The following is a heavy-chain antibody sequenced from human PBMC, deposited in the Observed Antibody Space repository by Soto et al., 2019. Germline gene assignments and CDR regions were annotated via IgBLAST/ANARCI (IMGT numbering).Heavy chain of an antibody. CDR3: ARGQYSSSWLGANWFDP. J-gene: IGHJ5*02. V-gene: IGHV4-30-2*01. CDR2: IYHSGST. CDR1: GGSISSGGYS. D-gene: IGHD6-13*01. Sequence: SETLSLTCAVSGGSISSGGYSWSWIRQPPGKGLEWIGYIYHSGSTYYNPSLKSRVTISVDRSKNQFSLKLSSVTAADTAVYYCARGQYSSSWLGANWFDPWGQGTLVTVSS.